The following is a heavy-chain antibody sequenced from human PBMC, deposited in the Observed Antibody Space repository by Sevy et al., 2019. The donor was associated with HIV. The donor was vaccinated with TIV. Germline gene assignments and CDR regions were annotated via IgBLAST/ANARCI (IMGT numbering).Heavy chain of an antibody. Sequence: GGSLRLSCAASGFTLSSYWMPWVRQAPGKGLEWVAKIDQDGSTKDYVDSVKGRFTISRDNAKNSLYLQMDSLRVEDTAGYYCARDLYSGTYSLNYWGQGTLVTVSS. J-gene: IGHJ4*02. CDR1: GFTLSSYW. V-gene: IGHV3-7*01. CDR2: IDQDGSTK. CDR3: ARDLYSGTYSLNY. D-gene: IGHD1-26*01.